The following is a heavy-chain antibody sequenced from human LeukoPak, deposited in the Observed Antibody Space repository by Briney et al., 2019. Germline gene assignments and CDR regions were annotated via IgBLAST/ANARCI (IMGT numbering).Heavy chain of an antibody. D-gene: IGHD3-22*01. CDR3: AKGSSGYFFDL. Sequence: GGSLRLSCAASGFIFNNYGLVWVRQAPGKGLEWVSAISNDGGGTTYADFVEGRFGVSRDNSKNTLFLQMNSLRAEDTALYYCAKGSSGYFFDLWGQGTLVTVSS. J-gene: IGHJ4*02. V-gene: IGHV3-23*01. CDR2: ISNDGGGT. CDR1: GFIFNNYG.